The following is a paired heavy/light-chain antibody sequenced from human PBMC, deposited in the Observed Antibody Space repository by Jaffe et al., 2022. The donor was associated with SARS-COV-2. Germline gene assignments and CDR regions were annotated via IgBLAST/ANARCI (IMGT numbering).Light chain of an antibody. V-gene: IGKV3-20*01. J-gene: IGKJ3*01. CDR3: QQYNNF. CDR2: GAS. CDR1: QSVRNNY. Sequence: DIVLTQSPGTLSLAPGERATLSCRASQSVRNNYLAWYQQKPGQAPRLLIHGASNRAPGIPDRFSGSGSGTDFTLTISRLEPEDFAVYYCQQYNNFFGPGTKVDIK.
Heavy chain of an antibody. V-gene: IGHV3-7*01. CDR2: INQDGSAP. J-gene: IGHJ4*03. CDR3: ARDIESGWALNV. Sequence: EVRLAESGGGLVQPGGSLRLSCAASGFSFSYYWMAWVRQAPGKGLEWVANINQDGSAPYLLDSVKGRFTVSRDNAKNSLYLQMNSLRAEDSAIYYCARDIESGWALNVWGQGTLVTVSS. CDR1: GFSFSYYW. D-gene: IGHD6-19*01.